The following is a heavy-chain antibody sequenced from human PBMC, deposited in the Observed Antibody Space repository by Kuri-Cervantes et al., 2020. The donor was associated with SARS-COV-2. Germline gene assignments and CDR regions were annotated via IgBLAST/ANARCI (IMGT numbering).Heavy chain of an antibody. Sequence: SEILSPTCTVSGYSTSSGYYWGWIRQPPGKGLEWIGSIYHSGSTYYNPSLKSRVTISVDTSKNQFSLKLSSVTAADTAVYYCARDKFEMATIPDAFDIWGQGTMVTVSS. D-gene: IGHD5-24*01. CDR1: GYSTSSGYY. J-gene: IGHJ3*02. CDR2: IYHSGST. V-gene: IGHV4-38-2*02. CDR3: ARDKFEMATIPDAFDI.